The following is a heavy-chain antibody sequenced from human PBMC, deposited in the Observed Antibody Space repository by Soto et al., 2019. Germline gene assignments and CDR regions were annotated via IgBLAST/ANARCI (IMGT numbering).Heavy chain of an antibody. D-gene: IGHD3-3*01. V-gene: IGHV3-9*01. CDR3: VRVRGFFEWLD. CDR2: INWKSDI. J-gene: IGHJ1*01. CDR1: GFTFDDNA. Sequence: GGSLRLSCAVSGFTFDDNAMHWVRQAPEKGLEWVSGINWKSDIGYADSVKGRFTISRDNAENVVYLQMNRLSAEDTAIYYCVRVRGFFEWLDWGQGTLVTVSS.